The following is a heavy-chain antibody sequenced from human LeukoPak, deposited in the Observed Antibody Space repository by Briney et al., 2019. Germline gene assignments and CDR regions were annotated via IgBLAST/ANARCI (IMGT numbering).Heavy chain of an antibody. CDR3: ARNSQVRGVFDY. CDR2: INPNSGGT. V-gene: IGHV1-2*02. D-gene: IGHD3-10*01. Sequence: ASVKVSCKASGYTFTGYYMHWVRQAPGQGLEWMGWINPNSGGTYYAQKFQGRVTMTRDTSTSTVYMELSSLRSEDTAVYYCARNSQVRGVFDYWGQGTLVTVSS. J-gene: IGHJ4*02. CDR1: GYTFTGYY.